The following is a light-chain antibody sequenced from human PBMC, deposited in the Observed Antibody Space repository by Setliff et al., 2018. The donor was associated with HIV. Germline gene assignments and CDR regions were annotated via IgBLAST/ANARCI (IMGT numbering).Light chain of an antibody. CDR1: NIGSKS. CDR2: YDS. J-gene: IGLJ1*01. CDR3: QVWDSSSDHPGDV. V-gene: IGLV3-21*04. Sequence: ELTQPPSVSVAPGKTARITCGGNNIGSKSVHWYQQKPGQAPVLVIYYDSDRPSGIPERFSGSNSGNTATLTISRVEAGDEADYYCQVWDSSSDHPGDVFGTGTKVTVL.